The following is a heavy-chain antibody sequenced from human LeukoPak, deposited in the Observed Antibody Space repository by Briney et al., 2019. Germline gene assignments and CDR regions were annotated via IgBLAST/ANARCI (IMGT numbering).Heavy chain of an antibody. V-gene: IGHV1-46*01. J-gene: IGHJ4*02. CDR2: IYPSDGST. CDR1: GYTFTTYY. Sequence: ASVKVSCKASGYTFTTYYMHWVRQAPGQGLEWMGIIYPSDGSTTYAQKFQGRVTMTRDTSISTAYMELSRLRSDDTAVYYCARDRTSLRFLEWDYFDYWGQGTLVTVSS. D-gene: IGHD3-3*01. CDR3: ARDRTSLRFLEWDYFDY.